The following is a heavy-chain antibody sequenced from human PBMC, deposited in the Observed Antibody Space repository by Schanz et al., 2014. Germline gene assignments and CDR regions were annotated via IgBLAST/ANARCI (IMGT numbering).Heavy chain of an antibody. V-gene: IGHV1-8*02. CDR3: AIHYGDRPL. J-gene: IGHJ4*02. Sequence: QLMQSGSEVRKPGASVKVSCKASGYIFVSLGMTWVRQAPGQGPEWMGWLNPNRGNTGYAQKFRGRVPMTRDTSLKTAYMEMTDLKFEDAGLYYCAIHYGDRPLWGQGTLIAVSS. CDR2: LNPNRGNT. D-gene: IGHD4-17*01. CDR1: GYIFVSLG.